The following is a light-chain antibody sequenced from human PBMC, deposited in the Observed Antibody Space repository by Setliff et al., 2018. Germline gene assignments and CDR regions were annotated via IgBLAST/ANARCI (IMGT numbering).Light chain of an antibody. CDR2: EIS. Sequence: QSALTQPPSASGSPGQSLIISCTGTGRDVGSSTFVSWYQQHPGKAPKLLIYEISKRPSGVPDRFSGSKSGNTASLIVSGLQAEDEADYYCSSYAGTNNPYVFGSGTKVTVL. J-gene: IGLJ1*01. V-gene: IGLV2-8*01. CDR1: GRDVGSSTF. CDR3: SSYAGTNNPYV.